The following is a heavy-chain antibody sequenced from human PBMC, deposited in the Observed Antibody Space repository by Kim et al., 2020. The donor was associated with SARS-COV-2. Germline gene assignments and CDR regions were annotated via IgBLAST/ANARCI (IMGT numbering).Heavy chain of an antibody. CDR2: INAGNGNT. D-gene: IGHD6-19*01. Sequence: ASVKVSCKASGYTFTSYAMHWVRQAPGQRLEWMGWINAGNGNTKYSQKFQGRVTITRDTSASTAYMELSSLRSEDTAVYYCARVYSSGWFLFDPWGQGTLVTVSS. J-gene: IGHJ5*02. CDR1: GYTFTSYA. V-gene: IGHV1-3*01. CDR3: ARVYSSGWFLFDP.